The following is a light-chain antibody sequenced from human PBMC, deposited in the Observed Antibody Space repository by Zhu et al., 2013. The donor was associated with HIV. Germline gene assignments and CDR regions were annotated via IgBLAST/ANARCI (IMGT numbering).Light chain of an antibody. V-gene: IGKV1D-13*01. CDR1: RDIGSG. CDR3: QHVNNNAA. J-gene: IGKJ3*01. CDR2: DAS. Sequence: AIQLTQSPSSLSAFVGDRVTVTCRASRDIGSGLAWYQQKPGKPPSLLIYDASNLKSGVPSRFSGSGSGTHFTLTITSLQPEDIATYYCQHVNNNAAFGPGTKVDV.